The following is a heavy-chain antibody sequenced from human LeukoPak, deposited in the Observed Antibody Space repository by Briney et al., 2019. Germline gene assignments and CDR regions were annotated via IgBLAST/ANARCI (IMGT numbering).Heavy chain of an antibody. Sequence: SETLSLTCTVSSGSISSYYWSWIRQPPGKGLEWIGYVYYSGSTSYKPSLKSRVTISLDTSKNQFSLKLSSVTAADTAVYYCAGAGEGIAAAGPGFDYWGQGTLVTVSS. D-gene: IGHD6-13*01. CDR2: VYYSGST. J-gene: IGHJ4*02. CDR3: AGAGEGIAAAGPGFDY. CDR1: SGSISSYY. V-gene: IGHV4-59*01.